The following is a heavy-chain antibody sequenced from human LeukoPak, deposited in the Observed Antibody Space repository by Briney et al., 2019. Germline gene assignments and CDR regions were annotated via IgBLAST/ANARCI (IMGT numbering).Heavy chain of an antibody. V-gene: IGHV1-2*02. CDR2: INPNSGGT. CDR3: ARSKVDSSGYYPICY. CDR1: GYTFTGYY. J-gene: IGHJ4*02. Sequence: ASVKVSFKCSGYTFTGYYMHWVRQAPGQGLEWMGGINPNSGGTNYAHKFQGRVTMTSDTSISTAYMELSRLRSDDTAVYYCARSKVDSSGYYPICYRGQGTMVTVSS. D-gene: IGHD3-22*01.